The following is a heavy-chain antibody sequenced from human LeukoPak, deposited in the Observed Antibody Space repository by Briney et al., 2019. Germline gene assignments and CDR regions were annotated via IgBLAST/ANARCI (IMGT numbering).Heavy chain of an antibody. J-gene: IGHJ6*02. CDR3: ARGDKDFYYGLDV. Sequence: GGSLRLSCAASEFTFSDYYMRWIRQAPGKGLEWVSYIGSDGSTIYYADSVKGRFTISRDNAKNSLYLQMNSLRAEDTAVYYCARGDKDFYYGLDVWGQGTTVIVSS. CDR1: EFTFSDYY. D-gene: IGHD2-15*01. CDR2: IGSDGSTI. V-gene: IGHV3-11*01.